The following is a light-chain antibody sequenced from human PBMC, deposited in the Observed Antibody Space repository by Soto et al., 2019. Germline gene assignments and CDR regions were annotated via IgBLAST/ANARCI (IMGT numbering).Light chain of an antibody. CDR1: QSVSSS. CDR3: QHCNNWPPMFT. J-gene: IGKJ3*01. Sequence: EIVMTQSPATLSVSPGERATLSCRASQSVSSSLAWYQQKPGQAPRLLIYAASTRATGIPARFSGSGSGTEFTLTISSLQSEDFAVYYCQHCNNWPPMFTFGPGTKVDIK. V-gene: IGKV3D-15*01. CDR2: AAS.